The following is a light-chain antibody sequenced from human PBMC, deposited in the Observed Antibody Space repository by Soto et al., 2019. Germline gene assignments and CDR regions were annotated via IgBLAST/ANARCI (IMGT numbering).Light chain of an antibody. CDR2: HTS. CDR3: QQYATFPYT. V-gene: IGKV3-20*01. J-gene: IGKJ2*01. CDR1: QSITSSY. Sequence: EIVLTQSPGTLSLSPGERATLSCRASQSITSSYLAWYQEKPRQAPRLLIYHTSTRATGIPDRFSGSGSGTDFTLIINRLEPEDFAVYYCQQYATFPYTFGQGTKLEI.